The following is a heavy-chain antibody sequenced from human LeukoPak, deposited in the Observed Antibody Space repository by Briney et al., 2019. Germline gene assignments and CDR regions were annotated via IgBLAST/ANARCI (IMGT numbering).Heavy chain of an antibody. Sequence: GGSLRLSCAASGFTFNIYAMSWVRLAPGKGLEWVSSICGGGDTTYYADSVKGRFTVSRDTSKNTLYLQMDGLRAEDMATYYCAKGRGGSCYSGLDSWGQGTLVTVSS. CDR1: GFTFNIYA. CDR3: AKGRGGSCYSGLDS. J-gene: IGHJ4*02. V-gene: IGHV3-23*01. CDR2: ICGGGDTT. D-gene: IGHD2-15*01.